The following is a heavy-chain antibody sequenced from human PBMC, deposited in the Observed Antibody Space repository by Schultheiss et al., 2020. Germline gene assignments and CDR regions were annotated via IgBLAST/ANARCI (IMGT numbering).Heavy chain of an antibody. CDR3: ATALLHSSGYYPYYYYGMDV. CDR2: INPNSGGT. J-gene: IGHJ6*02. Sequence: AAVKVSCKASGYTFTGYYMHWVRQAPGQGLEWMGWINPNSGGTNYAQKFQGWVTMTRDTSISTAYMELSRLRSDDTAVYYCATALLHSSGYYPYYYYGMDVWGQGTTVTVSS. D-gene: IGHD3-22*01. V-gene: IGHV1-2*04. CDR1: GYTFTGYY.